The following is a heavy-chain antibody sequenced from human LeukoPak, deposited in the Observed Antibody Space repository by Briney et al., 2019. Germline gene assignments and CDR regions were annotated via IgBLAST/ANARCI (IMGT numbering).Heavy chain of an antibody. CDR3: ARDRGAGTVFDY. J-gene: IGHJ4*02. CDR2: ISSGSTI. Sequence: PGGSLRLSCAASGFTFSSYEMNWVRQAPGKGLEWVSYISSGSTIYYADSVKGRFTISRDNAKNSLYLQMNSLRAEDTAVYYCARDRGAGTVFDYWGQGTLVTVSS. D-gene: IGHD1-1*01. V-gene: IGHV3-48*03. CDR1: GFTFSSYE.